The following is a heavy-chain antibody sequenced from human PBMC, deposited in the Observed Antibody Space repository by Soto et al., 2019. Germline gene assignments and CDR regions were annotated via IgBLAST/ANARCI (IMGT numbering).Heavy chain of an antibody. CDR1: GFTFSSYS. CDR3: ARGLPIVVVPAAIEFDY. D-gene: IGHD2-2*01. Sequence: GGSLRLSCAASGFTFSSYSMNWVRQAPGKGLEWVSSISSSSSYIYYADSVKGRFTISRDNAKNSLYLQMNSLRAEDTAVYYCARGLPIVVVPAAIEFDYWGQGTLVTVSS. V-gene: IGHV3-21*01. CDR2: ISSSSSYI. J-gene: IGHJ4*02.